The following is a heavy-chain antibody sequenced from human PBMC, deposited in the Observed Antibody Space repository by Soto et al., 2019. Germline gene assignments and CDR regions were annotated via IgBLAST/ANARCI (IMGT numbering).Heavy chain of an antibody. CDR3: ARGSPQWLVHLGAWFDP. CDR1: GGSFSGYY. Sequence: QVQLQQWGAGLLKPSETLSLTCAVYGGSFSGYYWSWIRQPPGKGLEWIGEINHSGSTNYNPSLKSRVPISVDTSKNQFSLKLSSVTAADTAVYYCARGSPQWLVHLGAWFDPWGQGTLVTVSS. J-gene: IGHJ5*02. V-gene: IGHV4-34*01. D-gene: IGHD6-19*01. CDR2: INHSGST.